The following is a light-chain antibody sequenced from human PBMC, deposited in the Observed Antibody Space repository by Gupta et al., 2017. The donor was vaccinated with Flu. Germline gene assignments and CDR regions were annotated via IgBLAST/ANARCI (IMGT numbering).Light chain of an antibody. CDR3: CSYGINDV. Sequence: QSALTQSPPASGAPGKSVAISSTGTSRDIGGNNYVSWYQQHPGKAPKLMIYEVNKRPSGVPDHFSGSKSGNTASLTVSGLQAEDEADYYCCSYGINDVFGSGTKVTVL. V-gene: IGLV2-8*01. CDR1: SRDIGGNNY. J-gene: IGLJ1*01. CDR2: EVN.